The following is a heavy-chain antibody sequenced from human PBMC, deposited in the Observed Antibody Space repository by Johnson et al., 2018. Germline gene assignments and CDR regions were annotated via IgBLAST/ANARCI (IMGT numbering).Heavy chain of an antibody. CDR1: GFTFSSYS. CDR3: AKDGRLLRYFDWAFIFQH. V-gene: IGHV3-48*04. J-gene: IGHJ1*01. Sequence: VQLVQSGGGLVQPGGSLRLSCAASGFTFSSYSMNWVRQAPGKGLEWVSYISSSSSTIYYADSVKGRFTISRDNAKNSLHLQMNSLRAEDTAVYYCAKDGRLLRYFDWAFIFQHWGQGTLVTVSS. CDR2: ISSSSSTI. D-gene: IGHD3-9*01.